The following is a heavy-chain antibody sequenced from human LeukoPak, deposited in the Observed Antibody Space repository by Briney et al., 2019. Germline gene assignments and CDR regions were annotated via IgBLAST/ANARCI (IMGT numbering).Heavy chain of an antibody. J-gene: IGHJ3*01. CDR3: AKDSAHQQRWLQLLESNRAFDV. CDR2: ISGSGGST. V-gene: IGHV3-23*01. D-gene: IGHD5-24*01. Sequence: PGGSLRLSCAASGFTFSSYAMSWVRQAPGKGLEWVSAISGSGGSTYYADSVKGRFTISRDNSKNTLYLQMNSLRAEDTAVYYCAKDSAHQQRWLQLLESNRAFDVWGQGTMVTVSS. CDR1: GFTFSSYA.